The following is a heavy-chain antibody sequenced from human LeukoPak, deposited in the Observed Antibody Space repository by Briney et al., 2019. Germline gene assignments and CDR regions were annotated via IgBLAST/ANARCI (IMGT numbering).Heavy chain of an antibody. CDR2: IWYDGSNK. CDR1: GFTFSSYG. CDR3: ARDDSGSYDRFDY. Sequence: GGSLRLSCAASGFTFSSYGMHWVRQAPGKGLEWVAVIWYDGSNKYYADSVKGRFTISRDNSKDTLYLQMNSLRAEDTAVYYCARDDSGSYDRFDYWGQGTLVTVSS. D-gene: IGHD1-26*01. V-gene: IGHV3-33*01. J-gene: IGHJ4*02.